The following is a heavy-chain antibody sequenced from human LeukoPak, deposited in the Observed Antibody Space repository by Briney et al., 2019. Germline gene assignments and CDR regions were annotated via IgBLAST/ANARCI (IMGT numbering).Heavy chain of an antibody. CDR3: ATDSLYDSSSNDY. Sequence: SETLSLTCSVSGASISSGSNYWGWIRQPPGKTLEWIGSIYSSGSTYYNPSLKSRVIIIIDTPKNHFSLTLSSVTAADTAVYYCATDSLYDSSSNDYWGQGTLVTVSS. J-gene: IGHJ4*02. D-gene: IGHD3-22*01. V-gene: IGHV4-39*07. CDR1: GASISSGSNY. CDR2: IYSSGST.